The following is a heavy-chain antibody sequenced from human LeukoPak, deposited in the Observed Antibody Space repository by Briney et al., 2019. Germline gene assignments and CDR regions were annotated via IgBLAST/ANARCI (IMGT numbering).Heavy chain of an antibody. CDR3: AKHIAVAGTGYFDY. J-gene: IGHJ4*02. Sequence: GGSLRLSCAASGFTFSSYAMSWVRQAPGKGLEWVSAISGSGGSTYYADSVKGRFTISRDNSKNTLYLQMNSPRAEDTAVYYCAKHIAVAGTGYFDYWGQGTLVTVSS. D-gene: IGHD6-19*01. CDR1: GFTFSSYA. CDR2: ISGSGGST. V-gene: IGHV3-23*01.